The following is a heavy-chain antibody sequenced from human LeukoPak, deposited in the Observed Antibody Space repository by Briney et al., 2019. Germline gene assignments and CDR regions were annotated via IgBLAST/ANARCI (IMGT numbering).Heavy chain of an antibody. Sequence: GGSLRLSCAATGFTFSSYAMTWVRQAPGKGLEWVSAIGGSTYYADSVKGRFTISRDNSENTLYLQMNSLRAEDTAVYYCAKQYSGGWYYFDYLGHGSLV. J-gene: IGHJ4*01. CDR3: AKQYSGGWYYFDY. D-gene: IGHD6-19*01. CDR1: GFTFSSYA. CDR2: IGGST. V-gene: IGHV3-23*01.